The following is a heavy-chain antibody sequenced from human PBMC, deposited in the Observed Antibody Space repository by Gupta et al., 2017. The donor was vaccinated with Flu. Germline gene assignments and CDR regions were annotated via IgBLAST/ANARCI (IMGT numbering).Heavy chain of an antibody. D-gene: IGHD6-13*01. CDR1: GGTFSSYA. J-gene: IGHJ4*02. CDR2: IIPIFGTA. CDR3: ARADLAAAGHYYFDY. Sequence: QVQLVQSGAEVKKPGSSVQVSCKASGGTFSSYAISWVRQAPGQGLEWMGGIIPIFGTANDAQKFQGRVTITADKSTSTAYMELSSLRSEDTAVYYGARADLAAAGHYYFDYWGQGTLVTVSS. V-gene: IGHV1-69*06.